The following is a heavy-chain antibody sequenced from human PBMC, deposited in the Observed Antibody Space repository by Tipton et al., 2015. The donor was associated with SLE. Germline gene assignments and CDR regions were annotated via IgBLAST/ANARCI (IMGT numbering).Heavy chain of an antibody. V-gene: IGHV4-39*01. CDR3: ARHDSGYRY. D-gene: IGHD5-12*01. CDR1: GGSVSSTSYH. CDR2: IYYRGGT. Sequence: TLSLTCTVSGGSVSSTSYHWGWIRQSPGEALEWSGDIYYRGGTYYNPSLKSRVTLSVDTSKNQFSLNLSSVTAADTAVYYCARHDSGYRYWCQGTLFTVSS. J-gene: IGHJ4*02.